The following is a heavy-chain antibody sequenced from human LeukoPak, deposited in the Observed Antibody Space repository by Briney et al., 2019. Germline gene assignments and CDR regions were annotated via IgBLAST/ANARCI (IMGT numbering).Heavy chain of an antibody. CDR1: GGSIGSYY. CDR2: IYTSGST. J-gene: IGHJ6*02. Sequence: SETLSLTCTVSGGSIGSYYWGWVRQPAGKGLEWIGRIYTSGSTNYNPSLKNRVAMSIDTSKNYFSLELSSLTAADTAVYYCAGANFLYYYDTTGVRVDVWGQGTTVTVSS. CDR3: AGANFLYYYDTTGVRVDV. V-gene: IGHV4-4*07. D-gene: IGHD3-22*01.